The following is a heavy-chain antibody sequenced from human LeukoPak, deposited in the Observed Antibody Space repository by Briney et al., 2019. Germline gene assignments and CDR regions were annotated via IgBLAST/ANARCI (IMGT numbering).Heavy chain of an antibody. Sequence: ASVKVSCKASGGTFSNYAITWVRQAPGQGLEWMGSIIPNIAMPHYAQKLQGGVTITADTSPNTPYMGLSSPSDEDTAVYYCARDRALCSGGSCYSAQVYWG. D-gene: IGHD2-15*01. CDR1: GGTFSNYA. CDR2: IIPNIAMP. V-gene: IGHV1-69*04. J-gene: IGHJ4*01. CDR3: ARDRALCSGGSCYSAQVY.